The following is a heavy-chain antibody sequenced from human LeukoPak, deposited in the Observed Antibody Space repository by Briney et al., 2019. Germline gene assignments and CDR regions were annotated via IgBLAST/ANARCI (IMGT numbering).Heavy chain of an antibody. J-gene: IGHJ4*02. D-gene: IGHD5-18*01. Sequence: GGSLRLSCAASGFTFSSYSMNWFSQAPGEWLGWVSYISTSSSIIDYADSVKGRFTISRDNAKNSLYLQMNSLRAEDTAVYYCARARGYSYGYSDYWGQGTLVTVSS. CDR1: GFTFSSYS. CDR2: ISTSSSII. CDR3: ARARGYSYGYSDY. V-gene: IGHV3-48*01.